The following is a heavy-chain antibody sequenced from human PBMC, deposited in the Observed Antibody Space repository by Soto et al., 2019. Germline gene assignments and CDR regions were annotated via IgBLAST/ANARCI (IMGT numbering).Heavy chain of an antibody. CDR1: GYTFTSYY. J-gene: IGHJ5*02. CDR2: INPSGGST. CDR3: ARVAGIATAGTDWFDP. Sequence: GASVKVSCKASGYTFTSYYMHWVRQAPGQGLEWMGIINPSGGSTSYAQKFQGRVTMTRDTSTSTVYMELSSLRSEDTAVYYCARVAGIATAGTDWFDPWGQGTLVTVSS. V-gene: IGHV1-46*03. D-gene: IGHD6-13*01.